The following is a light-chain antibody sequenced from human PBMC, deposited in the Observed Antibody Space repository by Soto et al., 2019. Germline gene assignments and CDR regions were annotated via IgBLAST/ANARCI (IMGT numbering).Light chain of an antibody. CDR1: QTLRNK. J-gene: IGKJ3*01. V-gene: IGKV3-15*01. Sequence: IGRTQSPGTLSVSPGERVILSCRASQTLRNKLSWYQQKPGQAPRLLIYVGFTRATGIPARFSGSGSGTEFTLTVYSLMSEDFAMYYFQQHNACHLTFGPGTKLDLK. CDR2: VGF. CDR3: QQHNACHLT.